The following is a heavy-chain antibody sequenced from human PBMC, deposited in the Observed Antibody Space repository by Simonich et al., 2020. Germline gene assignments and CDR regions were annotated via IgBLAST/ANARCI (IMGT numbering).Heavy chain of an antibody. CDR2: IYHSGRT. J-gene: IGHJ6*02. CDR3: ARVGYSNYYYYGMDV. V-gene: IGHV4-38-2*01. CDR1: GYSISSGYY. D-gene: IGHD6-13*01. Sequence: QVQLQESGPGLVKPSETLSLTCAVSGYSISSGYYWGWIRQPPGKGLEWIGSIYHSGRTYYNPSLKCRVTISVDTSKNQFSLKLSSVTAADTAVYYCARVGYSNYYYYGMDVWGQGTTVTVSS.